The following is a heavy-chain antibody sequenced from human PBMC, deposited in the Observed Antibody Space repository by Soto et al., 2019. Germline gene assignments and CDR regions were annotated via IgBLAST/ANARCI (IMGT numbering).Heavy chain of an antibody. Sequence: ASVKVSCKASGYTFTSYGISWVRQAPGQGLEWMGWISAYNGNTNYAQKLQGRVTMTTDTSTSTAYMELRSLRSDDTAVYYCARGVYYGSGSPPARFDPWGQGTLVTVSS. CDR3: ARGVYYGSGSPPARFDP. D-gene: IGHD3-10*01. CDR1: GYTFTSYG. CDR2: ISAYNGNT. V-gene: IGHV1-18*01. J-gene: IGHJ5*02.